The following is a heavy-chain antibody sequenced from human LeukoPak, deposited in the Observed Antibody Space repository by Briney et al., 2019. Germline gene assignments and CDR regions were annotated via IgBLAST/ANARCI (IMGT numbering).Heavy chain of an antibody. D-gene: IGHD6-13*01. V-gene: IGHV1-2*06. CDR2: INPNSGGT. Sequence: GASVKVSCKASGYTFTGYYMHWVRQAPGQGLEWMGRINPNSGGTNYAQKFQGRVTMTRDTSISTACMELSRLRSDDTAVYYCAREAYSSPGLLPPYYYYYMDVWGKGTTVTVSS. CDR1: GYTFTGYY. CDR3: AREAYSSPGLLPPYYYYYMDV. J-gene: IGHJ6*03.